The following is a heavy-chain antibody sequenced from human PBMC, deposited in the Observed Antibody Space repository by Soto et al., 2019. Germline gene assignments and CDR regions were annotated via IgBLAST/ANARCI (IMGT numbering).Heavy chain of an antibody. Sequence: GGSLRLSCAASGFTFSSYGMHWVRQAPGKGLEWVAVIWYDGSNKYYADSVKGRFTISRDNSKNTLYLQMNSLRAEDTAVYYCARAVRGCSSTSCYGRVHYYYYYMDVWGKGTTVTVSS. CDR2: IWYDGSNK. J-gene: IGHJ6*03. D-gene: IGHD2-2*01. V-gene: IGHV3-33*01. CDR1: GFTFSSYG. CDR3: ARAVRGCSSTSCYGRVHYYYYYMDV.